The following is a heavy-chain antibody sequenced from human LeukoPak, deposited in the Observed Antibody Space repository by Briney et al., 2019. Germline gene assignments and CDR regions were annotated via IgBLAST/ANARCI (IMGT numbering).Heavy chain of an antibody. CDR3: AHRTGTTFLFDY. D-gene: IGHD1-1*01. Sequence: ESGPTLVKPTQTLMLTGTFSGFSLSTSGVGVGWIRQPPGKALEWLALIYWDDDKRYSPSLKSRLTITKDTSKNQVVLTMTNMDPVDTATYYCAHRTGTTFLFDYWGQGTLVTVSS. V-gene: IGHV2-5*02. CDR1: GFSLSTSGVG. J-gene: IGHJ4*02. CDR2: IYWDDDK.